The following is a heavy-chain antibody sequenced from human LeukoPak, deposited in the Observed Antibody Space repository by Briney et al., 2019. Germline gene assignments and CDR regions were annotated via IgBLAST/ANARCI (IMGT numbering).Heavy chain of an antibody. CDR3: ARAVAGTLGYYYYYYMDV. V-gene: IGHV5-51*01. J-gene: IGHJ6*03. CDR1: GYTFTTYW. D-gene: IGHD6-19*01. CDR2: IYPGDSDT. Sequence: GESLKISCKGSGYTFTTYWIGWVRQMPGKGLEWMGIIYPGDSDTRYSPSFQGQVTISADKSISTAYLQWSSLKASDTAMYYCARAVAGTLGYYYYYYMDVWGKGTTVTISS.